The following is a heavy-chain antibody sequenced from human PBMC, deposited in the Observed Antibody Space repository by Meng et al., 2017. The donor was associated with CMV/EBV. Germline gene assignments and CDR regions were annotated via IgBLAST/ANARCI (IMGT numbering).Heavy chain of an antibody. CDR3: ARDMRGWGLLGGLNV. D-gene: IGHD1-26*01. Sequence: GESLRLSCAASGFNVGGFYIIWVRQAPGKGLEWVSIIYSGGGTYYTDSVRGRFTISRDNSRNVVYLQMNSLRVEDTALYYCARDMRGWGLLGGLNVWGQGTTVTVSS. CDR2: IYSGGGT. V-gene: IGHV3-53*01. J-gene: IGHJ6*02. CDR1: GFNVGGFY.